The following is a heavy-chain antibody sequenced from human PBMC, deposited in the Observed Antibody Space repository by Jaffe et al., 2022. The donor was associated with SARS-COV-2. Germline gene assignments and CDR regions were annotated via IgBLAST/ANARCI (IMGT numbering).Heavy chain of an antibody. CDR2: ISSSSSYI. J-gene: IGHJ5*02. Sequence: EVQLVESGGGLVKPGGSLRLSCAASGFTFSSYSMNWVRQAPGKGLEWVSSISSSSSYIYYADSVKGRFTISRDNAKNSLYLQMNSLRAEDTAVYYCARRPGNYFNWFDPWGQGTLVTVSS. V-gene: IGHV3-21*01. D-gene: IGHD1-7*01. CDR1: GFTFSSYS. CDR3: ARRPGNYFNWFDP.